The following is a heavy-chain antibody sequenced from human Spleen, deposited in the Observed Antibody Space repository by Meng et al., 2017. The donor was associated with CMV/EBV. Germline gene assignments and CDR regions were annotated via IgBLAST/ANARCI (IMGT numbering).Heavy chain of an antibody. CDR1: SSASYY. D-gene: IGHD6-19*01. J-gene: IGHJ6*02. CDR3: AKVERWLVSKHYYTAMDV. CDR2: VYYNGNT. V-gene: IGHV4-61*01. Sequence: SSASYYWSWIRQPPGKGLEWIGEVYYNGNTNYNPSLSHRVSISMDTSKNQLSLKLTSVTAADTAVYYCAKVERWLVSKHYYTAMDVWGQGTSVTVSS.